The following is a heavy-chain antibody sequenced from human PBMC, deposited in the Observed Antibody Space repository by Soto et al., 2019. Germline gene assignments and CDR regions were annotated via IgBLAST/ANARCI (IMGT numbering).Heavy chain of an antibody. CDR3: ATPYGDSYYYYYGMDV. Sequence: GESLKISCEGSGFSFSKYKIGWVRQMPGKGLEWMGIINPGDSDTRYSPSFQGQVTISADKSISTAYLQWSTLKASDTATYYFATPYGDSYYYYYGMDVWGQGTTVTVSS. V-gene: IGHV5-51*01. CDR2: INPGDSDT. D-gene: IGHD4-17*01. J-gene: IGHJ6*02. CDR1: GFSFSKYK.